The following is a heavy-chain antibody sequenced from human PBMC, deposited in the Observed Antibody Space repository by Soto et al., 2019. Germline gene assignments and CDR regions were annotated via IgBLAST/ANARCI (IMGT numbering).Heavy chain of an antibody. Sequence: GGSLRLSCAASGFTFSSYAMSWVRQAPGKGLEWVSAISGSGGSTYYADSVKGRFTISRDNSKNTLYLQMNSLRAEDTAVYYCAKGLVVPAAPHQNYYYYGMDVWGQGTTVTVSS. D-gene: IGHD2-2*01. CDR1: GFTFSSYA. CDR2: ISGSGGST. V-gene: IGHV3-23*01. J-gene: IGHJ6*02. CDR3: AKGLVVPAAPHQNYYYYGMDV.